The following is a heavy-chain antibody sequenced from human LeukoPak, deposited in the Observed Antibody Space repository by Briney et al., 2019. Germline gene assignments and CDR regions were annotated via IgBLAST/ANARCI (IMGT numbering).Heavy chain of an antibody. CDR1: GFTFSSYS. CDR2: ISSSSSYI. D-gene: IGHD3-10*01. CDR3: ARVSRTMVRGVPDY. V-gene: IGHV3-21*01. Sequence: PGGSLRLSCAASGFTFSSYSMNWVRQAPGKGLEWVSSISSSSSYIYYADSVKGRFTISRDNAKNSLYLQMNSLRAEDTAVYYCARVSRTMVRGVPDYWGQGTLVTVSS. J-gene: IGHJ4*02.